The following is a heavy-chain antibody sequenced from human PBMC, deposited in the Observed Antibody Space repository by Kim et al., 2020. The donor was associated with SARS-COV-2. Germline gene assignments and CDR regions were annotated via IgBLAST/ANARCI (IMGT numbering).Heavy chain of an antibody. CDR2: VSGSGGST. Sequence: GGSLRLSCAASGFTFSSYAMSWVRQAPGKGLEWVSAVSGSGGSTYYADSVKGRFTISRDNSKNTLYLQMNSLRAEDTAVYYCAKDVRPFGEYPLFEYWGQGTLVTVSS. D-gene: IGHD3-10*01. V-gene: IGHV3-23*01. CDR1: GFTFSSYA. CDR3: AKDVRPFGEYPLFEY. J-gene: IGHJ4*02.